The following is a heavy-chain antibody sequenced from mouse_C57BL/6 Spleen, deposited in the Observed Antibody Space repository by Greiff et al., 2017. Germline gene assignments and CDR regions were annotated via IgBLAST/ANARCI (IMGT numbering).Heavy chain of an antibody. CDR3: ARQDGYYVNYYAMDY. V-gene: IGHV1-18*01. Sequence: EVQGVESGPELVKPGASVKIPCKASGYTFTDYNMDWVKQSHGKSLEWIGDINPNNGGTIYNQKFKGKATLTVDKSSSTAYMELRSLTSEDTAVYYCARQDGYYVNYYAMDYWGQGTSVTVSS. CDR1: GYTFTDYN. CDR2: INPNNGGT. D-gene: IGHD2-3*01. J-gene: IGHJ4*01.